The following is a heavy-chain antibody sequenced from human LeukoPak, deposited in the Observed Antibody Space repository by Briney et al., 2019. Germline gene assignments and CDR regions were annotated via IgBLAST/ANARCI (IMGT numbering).Heavy chain of an antibody. D-gene: IGHD1-14*01. CDR3: AKPARTDYADY. V-gene: IGHV3-7*03. CDR2: IKQDGSEK. Sequence: GGSLRLSCAACGFTFSSYWMSWVRQAPGKGLEWVANIKQDGSEKYYVDSVKGRFTISRDNSKNTLYLQMNSLRAEDTAVYYCAKPARTDYADYWGQGTLVTVSS. J-gene: IGHJ4*02. CDR1: GFTFSSYW.